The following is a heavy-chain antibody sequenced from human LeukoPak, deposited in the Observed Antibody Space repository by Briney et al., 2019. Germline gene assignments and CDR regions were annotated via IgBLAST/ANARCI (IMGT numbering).Heavy chain of an antibody. CDR1: GFTVSSNF. D-gene: IGHD2-15*01. J-gene: IGHJ6*03. V-gene: IGHV3-53*01. CDR2: IYSGGST. Sequence: GGSLRLSCAASGFTVSSNFMSWVRQAPGKGLEWVSAIYSGGSTYYADSVKGRFTISRNSSKNTLYLQMHSLRAEDTAVYYCATASYCSGGSCYSDYYYYYYMDVWGKGTTVTVSS. CDR3: ATASYCSGGSCYSDYYYYYYMDV.